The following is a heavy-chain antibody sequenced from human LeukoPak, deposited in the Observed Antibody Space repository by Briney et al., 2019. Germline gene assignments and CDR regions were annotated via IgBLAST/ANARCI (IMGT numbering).Heavy chain of an antibody. Sequence: ASVKVSCKASGFTFTDYYLHWMRQAPGQGLEWMGWINPNSGGTYYARRFQGRVTMTRDASISTASLELSSLRSDDTAVYYCARVVDGYNYGAFDIWGQGTVVTVSS. CDR3: ARVVDGYNYGAFDI. D-gene: IGHD5-24*01. V-gene: IGHV1-2*02. J-gene: IGHJ3*02. CDR1: GFTFTDYY. CDR2: INPNSGGT.